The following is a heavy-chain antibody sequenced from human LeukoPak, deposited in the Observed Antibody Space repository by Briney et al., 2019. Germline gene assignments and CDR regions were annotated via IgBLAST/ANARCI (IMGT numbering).Heavy chain of an antibody. Sequence: GGSLRLSCVASGFTFNTYNMNWVRQAPGKGLEWVSSITSSSSYIYYADSVKGRFTISRDNAKSSLYLQMNSLRAEDTAVYYCARGTRLYGSTFDYWGQGTLVTVSS. CDR2: ITSSSSYI. CDR3: ARGTRLYGSTFDY. J-gene: IGHJ4*02. CDR1: GFTFNTYN. V-gene: IGHV3-21*01. D-gene: IGHD3-10*01.